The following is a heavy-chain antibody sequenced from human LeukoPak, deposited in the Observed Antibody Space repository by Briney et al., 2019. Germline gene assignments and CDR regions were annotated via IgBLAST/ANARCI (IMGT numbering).Heavy chain of an antibody. Sequence: GGSLRLSCAASGFTFSSYAMHWVRQAPGKGLEWVAVISYDGSNKYYADSVKGRFTISRDNSKNTLYLQMNSLRAEDTAVYYCGSGWYYYYGMDVWGQGTTVTVSS. CDR1: GFTFSSYA. D-gene: IGHD6-19*01. J-gene: IGHJ6*02. CDR2: ISYDGSNK. CDR3: GSGWYYYYGMDV. V-gene: IGHV3-30-3*01.